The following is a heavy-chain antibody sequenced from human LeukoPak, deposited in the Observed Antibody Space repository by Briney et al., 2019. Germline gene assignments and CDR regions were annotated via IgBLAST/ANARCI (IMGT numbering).Heavy chain of an antibody. CDR1: GVSISSSNYY. D-gene: IGHD6-19*01. CDR2: IYYSGST. CDR3: ARHASVDGNWPRPLDY. J-gene: IGHJ4*02. Sequence: SETLSLTCTVSGVSISSSNYYWGWIGQPPGKGLEWIGNIYYSGSTYYKPSLKTRVTISVDTSKNQFSLKLTSVTAADTAVYYCARHASVDGNWPRPLDYWGQGSLVTVSS. V-gene: IGHV4-39*01.